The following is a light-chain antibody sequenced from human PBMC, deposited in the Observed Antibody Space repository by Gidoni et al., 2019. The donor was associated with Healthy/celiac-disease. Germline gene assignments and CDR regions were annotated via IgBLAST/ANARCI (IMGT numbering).Light chain of an antibody. CDR1: QSVSSSY. Sequence: EIVLTQSPGTLSLSPGERATLTCRASQSVSSSYLAWYQQKPGQAPRLLIYGASSRATGIPYRCSGSGSGTDFTLTISRLEPEDFAVYYCQQYGSSPYPFGQGTRLEIK. CDR2: GAS. V-gene: IGKV3-20*01. J-gene: IGKJ5*01. CDR3: QQYGSSPYP.